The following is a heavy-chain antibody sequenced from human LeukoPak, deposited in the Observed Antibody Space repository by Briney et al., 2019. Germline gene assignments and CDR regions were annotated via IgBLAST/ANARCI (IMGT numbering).Heavy chain of an antibody. CDR3: ARCYGDYGGTLDY. Sequence: GESLKISCKGYGYSFPSYWIGWVRQMPGKGLEWMGIIYPGDSDTRYSPSFQGQVTISADKSISTAYLQWSSLKAPDTAMYYCARCYGDYGGTLDYWGQGTLVSVSS. D-gene: IGHD4-17*01. V-gene: IGHV5-51*01. J-gene: IGHJ4*02. CDR1: GYSFPSYW. CDR2: IYPGDSDT.